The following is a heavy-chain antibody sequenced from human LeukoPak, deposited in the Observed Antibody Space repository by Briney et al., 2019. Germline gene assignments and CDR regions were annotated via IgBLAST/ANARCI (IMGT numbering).Heavy chain of an antibody. J-gene: IGHJ4*02. Sequence: GASVKVSCKASGYTFTSYGISWVRQAPGQGLEWMGWISAYNGNTNYAQKFQGRVTMTRDTSISTAYMELSRLRSDDTAVYYCARCSSGWYGEFDYWGQGTLVTVSS. D-gene: IGHD6-19*01. V-gene: IGHV1-18*01. CDR1: GYTFTSYG. CDR3: ARCSSGWYGEFDY. CDR2: ISAYNGNT.